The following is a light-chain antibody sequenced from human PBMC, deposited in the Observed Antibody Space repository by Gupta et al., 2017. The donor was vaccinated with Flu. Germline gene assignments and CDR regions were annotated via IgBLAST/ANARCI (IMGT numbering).Light chain of an antibody. J-gene: IGKJ2*01. CDR2: NAS. CDR1: HSGNNNW. Sequence: ERATLACGASHSGNNNWLTWYQQKPGQAPRLLIYNASYSATGIPDRFSGSVSGTDFALTVRRLESKDFAVYYCQQYGISGYTFGQGTKLEIK. CDR3: QQYGISGYT. V-gene: IGKV3-20*01.